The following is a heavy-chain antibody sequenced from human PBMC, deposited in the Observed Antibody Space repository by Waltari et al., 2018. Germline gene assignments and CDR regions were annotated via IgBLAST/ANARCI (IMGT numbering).Heavy chain of an antibody. Sequence: QVQLVQSGAEVKKPGASVKVYCKASGYTFTSYAMHWVRQAPGQRLEWMGWINAGNGNTKYSQEFQGRVTITRGTSASTAYMELSSLRSEDMAVYYCARAGGYTGGDVDYFDYWGQGTLVTVSS. J-gene: IGHJ4*02. CDR2: INAGNGNT. CDR1: GYTFTSYA. D-gene: IGHD4-17*01. V-gene: IGHV1-3*03. CDR3: ARAGGYTGGDVDYFDY.